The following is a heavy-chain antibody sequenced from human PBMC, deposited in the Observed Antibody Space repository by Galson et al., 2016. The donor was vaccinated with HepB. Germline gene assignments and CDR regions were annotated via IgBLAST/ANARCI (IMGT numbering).Heavy chain of an antibody. CDR3: ARDMVGNGNDYSWPDY. V-gene: IGHV3-23*01. CDR2: ISGSGGST. D-gene: IGHD5-12*01. CDR1: GFTFSSYS. Sequence: SLRLSCAASGFTFSSYSMNWVRQAPGKGLEWVSIISGSGGSTYYTDSVKGRFTISRDNPKNTLYLQMNSLRAEDTAVYFCARDMVGNGNDYSWPDYWGQGTLVSVSS. J-gene: IGHJ4*02.